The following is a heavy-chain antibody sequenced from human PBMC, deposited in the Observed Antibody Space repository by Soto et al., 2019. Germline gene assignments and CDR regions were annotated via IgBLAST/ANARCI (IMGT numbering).Heavy chain of an antibody. CDR3: ARDGGRGYYGSGTYYAF. D-gene: IGHD3-10*01. V-gene: IGHV4-30-4*01. J-gene: IGHJ4*02. CDR1: GASMKGADYY. Sequence: SETLSLTXTVSGASMKGADYYWSWFRQPPGKGLEWLGYIYYNGATYYTPSLDSRLTISIDTSKNQFSLKLRSVTAADTAVYFCARDGGRGYYGSGTYYAFWGQGTLVTVSS. CDR2: IYYNGAT.